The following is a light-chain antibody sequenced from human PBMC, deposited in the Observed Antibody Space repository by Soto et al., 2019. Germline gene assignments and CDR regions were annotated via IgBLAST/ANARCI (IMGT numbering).Light chain of an antibody. J-gene: IGLJ1*01. Sequence: SYELTQPPSVSVAPGKTARITCGGNNIGSKSVHWYQQKPGQAPVLVIYYDSDRPSGIPERFSGSNSGNTATLAISRVEAEDEADYYCQVWDSSRDHYVFGTGTKVTVL. V-gene: IGLV3-21*04. CDR2: YDS. CDR1: NIGSKS. CDR3: QVWDSSRDHYV.